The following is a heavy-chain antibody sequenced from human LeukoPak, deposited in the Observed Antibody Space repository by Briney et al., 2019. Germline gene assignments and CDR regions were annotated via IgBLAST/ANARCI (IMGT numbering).Heavy chain of an antibody. CDR3: ARGEYSSGWYE. CDR2: INRSGST. Sequence: PSETLSLTCAVYGGSFSGYYWSWIRQPPGKGLEWIGEINRSGSTNYNPSLKSRVTISVDTSKNQFSLKLSSVTAADTAVYYCARGEYSSGWYEWGQGTLVTVSS. CDR1: GGSFSGYY. D-gene: IGHD6-19*01. J-gene: IGHJ4*02. V-gene: IGHV4-34*01.